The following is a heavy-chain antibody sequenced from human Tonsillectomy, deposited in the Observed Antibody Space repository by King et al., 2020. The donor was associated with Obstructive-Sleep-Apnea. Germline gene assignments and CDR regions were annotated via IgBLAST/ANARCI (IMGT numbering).Heavy chain of an antibody. Sequence: VQLQESGPGLVKPSETLSLTCTVSGGSISTYYWSWIRQPPGKGLEWIGYIYYNGNTNYNPSLRSRVTMSVDTSKNQFSLNLSSVTAADTAFYYCARGGYYYFDYWGQGTLATVSS. CDR1: GGSISTYY. J-gene: IGHJ4*02. CDR3: ARGGYYYFDY. CDR2: IYYNGNT. D-gene: IGHD3-22*01. V-gene: IGHV4-59*08.